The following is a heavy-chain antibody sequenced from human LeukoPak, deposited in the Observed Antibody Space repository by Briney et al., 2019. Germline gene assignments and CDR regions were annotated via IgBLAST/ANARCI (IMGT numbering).Heavy chain of an antibody. CDR3: ARVTGGSSWYLRYYFDY. V-gene: IGHV3-21*01. CDR2: ISSSSSYI. CDR1: GFTFSSYS. Sequence: GGSLRLSCAASGFTFSSYSMNWVRQAPGKGLEWVSSISSSSSYIYYADSVKGRFTISRDNAKNSLYLQMNSLRAEDTAVYYCARVTGGSSWYLRYYFDYWGQGTLVTVSS. D-gene: IGHD6-13*01. J-gene: IGHJ4*02.